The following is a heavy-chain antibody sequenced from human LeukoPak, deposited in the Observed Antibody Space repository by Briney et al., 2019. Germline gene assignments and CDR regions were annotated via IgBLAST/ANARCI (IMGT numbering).Heavy chain of an antibody. CDR3: ARWDAAYFDY. J-gene: IGHJ4*02. CDR2: IRSKAYGGTI. CDR1: GFIFGDYA. V-gene: IGHV3-49*04. D-gene: IGHD1-26*01. Sequence: GGSLRLPCTASGFIFGDYAMSWVRQAPGKGLEWVGFIRSKAYGGTIEYAASVKGRFTISRDDSKSIAYLQMNSLKTEDTAVYNCARWDAAYFDYWGQGTLVTVSS.